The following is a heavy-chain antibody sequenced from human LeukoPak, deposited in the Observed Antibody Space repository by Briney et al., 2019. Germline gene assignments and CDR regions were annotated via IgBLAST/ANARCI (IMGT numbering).Heavy chain of an antibody. V-gene: IGHV3-21*01. D-gene: IGHD1-1*01. CDR2: ISSSSSDI. Sequence: VRPGGSLRLSCVASGFTFSSYNMNWVRQAPGKGLEWVSSISSSSSDIYYTDSVKGRFTISRDNAKNSLYLQMNSLRAEDTAVYYCTRDLSGWNPPEFDYWGQGTLVTVSS. CDR3: TRDLSGWNPPEFDY. J-gene: IGHJ4*02. CDR1: GFTFSSYN.